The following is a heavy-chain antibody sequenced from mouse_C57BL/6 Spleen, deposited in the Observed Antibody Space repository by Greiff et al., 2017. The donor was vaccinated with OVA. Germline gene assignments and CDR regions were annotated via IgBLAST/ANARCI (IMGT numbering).Heavy chain of an antibody. CDR1: GYTFTSYW. V-gene: IGHV1-64*01. CDR2: IHPNSGST. CDR3: ARRYGNYVGYFDY. J-gene: IGHJ2*01. Sequence: QVQLQQPGAELVKPGASVKLSCKASGYTFTSYWMHWVKQRPGQGLEWIGMIHPNSGSTNYNEKFKSKATLTVDTSSSTAYMQLSSLTSEDSAVYYCARRYGNYVGYFDYWGQGTTLSVSS. D-gene: IGHD2-1*01.